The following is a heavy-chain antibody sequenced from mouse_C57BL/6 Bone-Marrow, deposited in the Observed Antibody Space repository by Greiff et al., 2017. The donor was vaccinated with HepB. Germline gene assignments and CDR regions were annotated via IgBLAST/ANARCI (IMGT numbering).Heavy chain of an antibody. J-gene: IGHJ3*01. D-gene: IGHD2-3*01. Sequence: EVQLQQSGAELVRPGASVKLSCTASGFNIKDDYMHWVKQRPEQGLEWIGWIDPENGDTEYASKFQGKATITADTSSNTAYLQLSSLTSEDTAVYYCTVDGYYAWFAYWGQGTLVTVSA. CDR3: TVDGYYAWFAY. CDR1: GFNIKDDY. CDR2: IDPENGDT. V-gene: IGHV14-4*01.